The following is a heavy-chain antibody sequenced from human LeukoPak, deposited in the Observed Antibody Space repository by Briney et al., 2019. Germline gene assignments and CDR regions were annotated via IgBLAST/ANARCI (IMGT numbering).Heavy chain of an antibody. Sequence: PSETLSLTCTVSGGSISSYYWSWIRQPPGKGLEWIGYIYYSGSTNYNPSLKSRVTISVDTSKNQFSPKLSSVTAADTAVYYCVWDREAFDYWGQGTLVTVSS. V-gene: IGHV4-59*08. CDR2: IYYSGST. CDR1: GGSISSYY. J-gene: IGHJ4*02. CDR3: VWDREAFDY. D-gene: IGHD1-26*01.